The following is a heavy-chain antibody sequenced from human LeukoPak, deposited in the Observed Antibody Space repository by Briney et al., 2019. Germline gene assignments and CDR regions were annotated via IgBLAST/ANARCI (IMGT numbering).Heavy chain of an antibody. Sequence: ASVKVSCKASGYTFTGYYMHWVRQAPGQRLEWMGWINATNGNTKYSQEFQGRVTITRDTSATTVYMELSSLRSEDMAVYYCARGVGATTLAFDYWGQGTLVTVSS. CDR1: GYTFTGYY. D-gene: IGHD1-26*01. V-gene: IGHV1-3*03. CDR2: INATNGNT. CDR3: ARGVGATTLAFDY. J-gene: IGHJ4*02.